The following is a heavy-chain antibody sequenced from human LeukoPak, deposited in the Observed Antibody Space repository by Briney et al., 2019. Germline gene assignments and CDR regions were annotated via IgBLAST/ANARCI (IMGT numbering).Heavy chain of an antibody. CDR1: GFTLSSYW. D-gene: IGHD2-21*01. V-gene: IGHV3-74*01. J-gene: IGHJ4*02. Sequence: GGSLRLSCAASGFTLSSYWMHWVRQAPGKGLVWVSRIKSDGRTDYADSVKGRFTISRDNAKNTVNLQMNSLRGEDTGVYYCIRDEALWRLDYWGQGTLVAVSS. CDR2: IKSDGRT. CDR3: IRDEALWRLDY.